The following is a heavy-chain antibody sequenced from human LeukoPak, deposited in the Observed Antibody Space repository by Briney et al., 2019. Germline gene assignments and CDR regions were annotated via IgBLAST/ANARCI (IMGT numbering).Heavy chain of an antibody. Sequence: PSETLSLTCTVSGDSITITNYYWGWIRQPPGKGLEWVGNIYHDGSTYYNPSLKSRVSISVDTSKNQFSLKLTSVTAADTAVYYCAGVVRGRPVWGQGTTVTVSS. CDR1: GDSITITNYY. J-gene: IGHJ6*02. CDR2: IYHDGST. D-gene: IGHD3-10*01. V-gene: IGHV4-39*07. CDR3: AGVVRGRPV.